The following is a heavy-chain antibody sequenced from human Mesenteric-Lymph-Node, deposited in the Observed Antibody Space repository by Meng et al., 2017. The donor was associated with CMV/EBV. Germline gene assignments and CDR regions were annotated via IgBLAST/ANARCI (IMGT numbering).Heavy chain of an antibody. CDR1: SISSGGYY. J-gene: IGHJ2*01. CDR3: ARVYYDSSGYYDDWYFDL. V-gene: IGHV4-31*02. CDR2: IYYSGST. D-gene: IGHD3-22*01. Sequence: SISSGGYYWSWIRQHPGKGLEWIGYIYYSGSTYYNPSLKSRVTISVDTSKNQFSLKLSSVTAADTAVYYCARVYYDSSGYYDDWYFDLWGRGTLVTVSS.